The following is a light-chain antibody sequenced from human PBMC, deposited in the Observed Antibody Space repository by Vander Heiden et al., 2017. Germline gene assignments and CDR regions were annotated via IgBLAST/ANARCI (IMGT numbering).Light chain of an antibody. V-gene: IGKV1-8*01. J-gene: IGKJ2*01. CDR3: QQYYSYPPMYT. Sequence: AIRMTQSPSSLSASTGDRVTITCRASQGISSYLAWYQQKPGKAPKLLIYAASTLQSGVPSRFSGSGSGTGFTLTISCLQSEDFATYYCQQYYSYPPMYTFGQGTKLEIK. CDR1: QGISSY. CDR2: AAS.